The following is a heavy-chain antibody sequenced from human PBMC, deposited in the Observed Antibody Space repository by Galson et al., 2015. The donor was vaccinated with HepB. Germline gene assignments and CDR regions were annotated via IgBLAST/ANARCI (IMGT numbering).Heavy chain of an antibody. D-gene: IGHD5-18*01. Sequence: SLRLSCAASGFTFSSYGMHWVRQAPGKGLEWVAVISYDGSNKYYADSVKGRFTISRDNSKNTLYLQMNSLRAEDTAVYYCAKDTSRYSYGSYYFDYWGQGTLVTVSS. CDR3: AKDTSRYSYGSYYFDY. CDR2: ISYDGSNK. J-gene: IGHJ4*02. CDR1: GFTFSSYG. V-gene: IGHV3-30*18.